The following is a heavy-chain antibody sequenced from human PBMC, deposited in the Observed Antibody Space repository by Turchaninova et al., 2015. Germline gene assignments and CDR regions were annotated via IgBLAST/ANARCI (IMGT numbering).Heavy chain of an antibody. CDR3: ARDNSDIVTGYTFDY. Sequence: QVQLQESVPGLVKPSETLARTCAVSGGPISGHSWSWIRLPPGKGLEWIGYIYYSGSTNYSPSLKSRVTISVDTSKNQFSLKLSSVTAADTAVYYCARDNSDIVTGYTFDYWGQGTLVTVSS. CDR1: GGPISGHS. D-gene: IGHD3-9*01. CDR2: IYYSGST. V-gene: IGHV4-59*11. J-gene: IGHJ4*02.